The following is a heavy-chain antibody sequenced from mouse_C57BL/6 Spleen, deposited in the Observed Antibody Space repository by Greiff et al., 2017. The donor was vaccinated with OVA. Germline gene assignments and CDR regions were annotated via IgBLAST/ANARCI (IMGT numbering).Heavy chain of an antibody. J-gene: IGHJ3*01. D-gene: IGHD1-1*01. V-gene: IGHV1-47*01. CDR3: ARAGNYYGSSYWFAY. CDR1: GYTFTTYP. CDR2: FHPYNDDT. Sequence: QVQLKPSGAELVKPGASVKMSCKASGYTFTTYPIEWMKQNHGKSLEWIGNFHPYNDDTKYNEKFKGKATLTVEKSSSTVYLELSRLTSDDSAVYYCARAGNYYGSSYWFAYWGQGTLVTVSA.